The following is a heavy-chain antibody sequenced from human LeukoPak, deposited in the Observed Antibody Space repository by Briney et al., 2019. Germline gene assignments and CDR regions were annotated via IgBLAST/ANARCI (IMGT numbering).Heavy chain of an antibody. CDR1: GFTFSANW. CDR3: ARDTGPLSFGDQ. J-gene: IGHJ4*02. D-gene: IGHD3-10*01. Sequence: PGGSLRLSCAASGFTFSANWMTWVRQAPGRGLEWVANIKPDGSVKYYLDSVKGRFTISRDNAKNSLYPQMNSLRVEDTAVYYCARDTGPLSFGDQGGQGTLVTVSS. V-gene: IGHV3-7*04. CDR2: IKPDGSVK.